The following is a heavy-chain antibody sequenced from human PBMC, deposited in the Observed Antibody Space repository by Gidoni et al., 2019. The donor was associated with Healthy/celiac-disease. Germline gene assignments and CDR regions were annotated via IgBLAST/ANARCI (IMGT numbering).Heavy chain of an antibody. CDR3: ARASEYCSGGSCYSEGTGGMDV. J-gene: IGHJ6*02. V-gene: IGHV1-69*01. D-gene: IGHD2-15*01. CDR2: IIPIFGTA. CDR1: GGTFSSYA. Sequence: QVQLVQSGAEVKKPGSSVKVSCTSSGGTFSSYAISWVRQAPGQGLEWMGGIIPIFGTANYAQKCQGRVTITADESTSTAYMELSSLRSEDTAVYYCARASEYCSGGSCYSEGTGGMDVWGQGTTVTVSS.